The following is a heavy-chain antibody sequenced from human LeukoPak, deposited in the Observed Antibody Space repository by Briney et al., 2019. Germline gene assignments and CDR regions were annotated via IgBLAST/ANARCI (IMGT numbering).Heavy chain of an antibody. CDR3: ASGTKYCTNGVCYTTIDY. J-gene: IGHJ4*02. CDR1: GFTFSSYS. D-gene: IGHD2-8*01. CDR2: ISSSSSYI. Sequence: PGGSLRLSCAASGFTFSSYSMNWVRQAPGKGLEWVSSISSSSSYIYYADSVKGRFTISRDNAKNSLYLQMNSLRAEDTAVYYCASGTKYCTNGVCYTTIDYWGQGTLVTVSS. V-gene: IGHV3-21*01.